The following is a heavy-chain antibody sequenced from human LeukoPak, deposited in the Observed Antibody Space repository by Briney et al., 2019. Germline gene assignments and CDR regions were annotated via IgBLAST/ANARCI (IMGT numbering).Heavy chain of an antibody. D-gene: IGHD6-19*01. CDR3: AKARGYSSGWYDFDY. CDR1: GFTFSSYG. Sequence: GGSLRLSCAASGFTFSSYGMHWVRQAPGKGLEWVAVISYDGSNKYYADSVKGRFTISRDNSKNTLYLQMNSLRAEDTAVYYCAKARGYSSGWYDFDYWGQGTLVTVSS. V-gene: IGHV3-30*18. J-gene: IGHJ4*02. CDR2: ISYDGSNK.